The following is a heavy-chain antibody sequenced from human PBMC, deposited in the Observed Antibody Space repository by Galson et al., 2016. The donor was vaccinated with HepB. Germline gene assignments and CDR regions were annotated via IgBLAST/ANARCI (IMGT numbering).Heavy chain of an antibody. CDR2: INSDGSST. Sequence: SLRLSCAASGFTFTSYWIHWVRQVPGEGLVWVSRINSDGSSTHYADSVKGRFTISRDNAKNTVYLQMNSLRVEDTAVYYCARVGVIPYYYYSMDVWGQGTTVTVSS. CDR3: ARVGVIPYYYYSMDV. CDR1: GFTFTSYW. V-gene: IGHV3-74*01. J-gene: IGHJ6*02. D-gene: IGHD3-10*01.